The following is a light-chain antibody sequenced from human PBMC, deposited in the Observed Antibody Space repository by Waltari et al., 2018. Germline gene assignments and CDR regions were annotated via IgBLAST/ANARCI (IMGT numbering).Light chain of an antibody. Sequence: EIVLTQSPGTLSLSPGERATLSCRASQSVSRTLAWFQQKPVQAPRLLNYGASTSATGIPERFRGGGSGTDFSLTISRLEPEDFALYYCQHYVRLPATFGQGTKVEIK. CDR3: QHYVRLPAT. J-gene: IGKJ1*01. CDR1: QSVSRT. CDR2: GAS. V-gene: IGKV3-20*01.